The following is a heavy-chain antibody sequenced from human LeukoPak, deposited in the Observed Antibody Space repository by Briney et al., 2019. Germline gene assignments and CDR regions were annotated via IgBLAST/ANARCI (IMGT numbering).Heavy chain of an antibody. CDR2: IYSGGST. D-gene: IGHD3-10*01. CDR1: GFTVSSNY. Sequence: AGGSLRLSCAASGFTVSSNYMSWVRQAPGKGLEWVSVIYSGGSTYYADSVKGRFTISRDNSKNTLYLQMNSLRAEDTAVYYCAGCLWFALRDYYYYYGMDVWGQGTTVTVSS. CDR3: AGCLWFALRDYYYYYGMDV. J-gene: IGHJ6*02. V-gene: IGHV3-53*01.